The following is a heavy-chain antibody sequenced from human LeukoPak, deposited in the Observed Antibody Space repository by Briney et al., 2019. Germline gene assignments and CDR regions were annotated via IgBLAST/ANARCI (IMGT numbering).Heavy chain of an antibody. J-gene: IGHJ4*02. CDR2: IYYSGST. Sequence: PSETLSLTCAVYGGSFSGYYWSWIRQPQGKGLEWIGSIYYSGSTYYNPSLKSRVTISVDTSKNQFSLKLSSVTAADTAVYYCARHARFLEWFHDYWGQGTLVTVSS. D-gene: IGHD3-3*01. CDR3: ARHARFLEWFHDY. CDR1: GGSFSGYY. V-gene: IGHV4-34*01.